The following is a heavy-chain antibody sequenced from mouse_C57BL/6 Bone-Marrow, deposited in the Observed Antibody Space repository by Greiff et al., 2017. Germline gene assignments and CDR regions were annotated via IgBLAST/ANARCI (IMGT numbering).Heavy chain of an antibody. CDR1: GFTFSDFY. CDR3: ARDAYDYDDAMDY. CDR2: SRNKANDYTT. V-gene: IGHV7-1*01. Sequence: EVKVVESGGGLVQSGRSLRLSCATSGFTFSDFYMEWVRQAPGKGLEWIAASRNKANDYTTEYSASVKGRFIVSRDTSQSILYLQMNALRAEDTAIYYCARDAYDYDDAMDYWGQGTSVTVSS. J-gene: IGHJ4*01. D-gene: IGHD2-4*01.